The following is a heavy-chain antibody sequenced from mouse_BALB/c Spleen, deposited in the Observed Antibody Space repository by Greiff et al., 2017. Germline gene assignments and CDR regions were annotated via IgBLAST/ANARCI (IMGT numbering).Heavy chain of an antibody. D-gene: IGHD2-4*01. Sequence: VQLQQSGAELVKPGASVKLSCTASGFNIKDTYMHWVKQRPEQGLEWIGRIDPANGNTKYDPKFQGKATITADTSSNTAYLQLSSLTSEDTAVYYCARRSYYDYDDYAMDYWGQGTAGTVSS. CDR3: ARRSYYDYDDYAMDY. J-gene: IGHJ4*01. V-gene: IGHV14-3*02. CDR1: GFNIKDTY. CDR2: IDPANGNT.